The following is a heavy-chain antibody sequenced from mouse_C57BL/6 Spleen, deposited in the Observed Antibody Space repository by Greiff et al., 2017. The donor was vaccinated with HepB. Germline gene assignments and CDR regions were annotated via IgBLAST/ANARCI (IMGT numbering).Heavy chain of an antibody. CDR2: IYYSGTI. CDR3: ARERGGGYIDY. V-gene: IGHV3-5*01. Sequence: EVKLVESGPGLVKPSQTVFLTCTVTGISITTCYYRWSWIRQFPGNKLGWIAYIYYSGTITYNPFLTSPTTITGDTPKNQFFLEMNPLTAEDTATYYCARERGGGYIDYWGQGTTLTVSS. J-gene: IGHJ2*01. CDR1: GISITTCYYR.